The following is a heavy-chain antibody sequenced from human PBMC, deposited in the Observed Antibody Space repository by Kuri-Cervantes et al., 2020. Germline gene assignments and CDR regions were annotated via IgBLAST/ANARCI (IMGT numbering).Heavy chain of an antibody. CDR2: INPNSGGT. CDR1: GYTFTGYY. Sequence: ASVKVSCKASGYTFTGYYMHWVRQAPGQGLEWMGWINPNSGGTNYAQKFQGWVTMTRDTSISTAYMELSRLRSDDTAVYYCARVHSGSYGWFDPWGQGTLVTVSS. J-gene: IGHJ5*02. D-gene: IGHD1-26*01. V-gene: IGHV1-2*04. CDR3: ARVHSGSYGWFDP.